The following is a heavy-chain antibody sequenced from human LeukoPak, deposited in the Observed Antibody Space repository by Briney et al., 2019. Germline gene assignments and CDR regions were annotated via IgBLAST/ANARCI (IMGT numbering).Heavy chain of an antibody. CDR3: ARAYYYGTGSYPAAFDY. J-gene: IGHJ4*02. V-gene: IGHV4-30-2*01. Sequence: SETLSLTCAVSGGSISSGAYYWSWIRQPPGKGLEWIGYIYHTGSTYYNPSLKSRVTISVDRSKNEFSLKLTSVTAADTAVYYCARAYYYGTGSYPAAFDYWGQGSLVTVSS. CDR2: IYHTGST. D-gene: IGHD3-10*01. CDR1: GGSISSGAYY.